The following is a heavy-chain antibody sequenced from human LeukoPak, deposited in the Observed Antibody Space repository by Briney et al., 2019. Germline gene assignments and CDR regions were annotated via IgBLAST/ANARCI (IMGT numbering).Heavy chain of an antibody. D-gene: IGHD2-21*01. V-gene: IGHV1-18*01. CDR3: ARSSSVTIPGYYFDY. CDR1: GYTFTSYG. J-gene: IGHJ4*02. Sequence: GASVKVSCKASGYTFTSYGINWVRQAPGQGLEWMGWISAYNGDTNYAQKLQGRVTMTTDTSTSTAYMELRSLRSDDTAVYYCARSSSVTIPGYYFDYWGQGTLVTVSS. CDR2: ISAYNGDT.